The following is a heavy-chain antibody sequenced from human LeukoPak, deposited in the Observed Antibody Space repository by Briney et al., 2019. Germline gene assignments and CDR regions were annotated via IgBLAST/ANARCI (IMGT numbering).Heavy chain of an antibody. Sequence: ASVKVSCKASGYTFTSYGISWVRQAPGQGLEWMGWISAYNGNTNYAQKLQGRVTMTTDTYTSTAYMELRSLRSDDTAVYYCARGGRSNIVVVPAAHTYDYWGQGTLVTASS. CDR2: ISAYNGNT. V-gene: IGHV1-18*04. CDR1: GYTFTSYG. CDR3: ARGGRSNIVVVPAAHTYDY. D-gene: IGHD2-2*01. J-gene: IGHJ4*02.